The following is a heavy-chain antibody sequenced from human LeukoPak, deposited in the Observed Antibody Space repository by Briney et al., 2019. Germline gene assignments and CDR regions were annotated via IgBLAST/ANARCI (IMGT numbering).Heavy chain of an antibody. D-gene: IGHD2-2*01. J-gene: IGHJ5*01. CDR3: ARGGRGVPAARRFKGGNWFDS. CDR1: GGSFSGYY. V-gene: IGHV4-34*01. Sequence: SETLSLTCAVYGGSFSGYYWSWIRQPPGKGLEWIGEINHSGSANYNPSLKSRVTISVDTSKNKFSLRVNSATAADTAVYYCARGGRGVPAARRFKGGNWFDSWGQGTLVTVFS. CDR2: INHSGSA.